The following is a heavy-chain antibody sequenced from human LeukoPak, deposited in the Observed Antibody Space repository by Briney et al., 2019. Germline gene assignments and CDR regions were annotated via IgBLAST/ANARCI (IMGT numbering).Heavy chain of an antibody. J-gene: IGHJ3*02. CDR3: AREFPPIVVVPAAMQAAFDI. Sequence: GASVKASCKACGYTFTGYYTHWVRQAPGQGLEWMGWINPNSGGTNYAQKFQGRVTMTRDTSISTAYMELSRLRSDDTAVYYCAREFPPIVVVPAAMQAAFDIWGQGTMVTVSS. CDR1: GYTFTGYY. CDR2: INPNSGGT. V-gene: IGHV1-2*02. D-gene: IGHD2-2*01.